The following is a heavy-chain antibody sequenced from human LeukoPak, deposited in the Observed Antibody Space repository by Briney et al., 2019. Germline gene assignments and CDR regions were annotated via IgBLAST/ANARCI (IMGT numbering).Heavy chain of an antibody. CDR1: GGSISSSSYY. CDR2: IYYSGST. CDR3: ARRRGAYGSGSYRY. Sequence: SETLSLTCTVSGGSISSSSYYWGWIRQPPGKGLEWIGSIYYSGSTCYNPSLKSRVTISVDTSKNQFSLKLSSVTAADTAVYYCARRRGAYGSGSYRYWGQGTLVTVSS. D-gene: IGHD3-10*01. J-gene: IGHJ4*02. V-gene: IGHV4-39*01.